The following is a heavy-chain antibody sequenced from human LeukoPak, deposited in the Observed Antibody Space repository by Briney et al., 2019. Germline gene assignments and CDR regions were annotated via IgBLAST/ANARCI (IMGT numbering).Heavy chain of an antibody. CDR1: GFTFNSFA. CDR2: INVRGDAT. V-gene: IGHV3-23*01. J-gene: IGHJ5*02. Sequence: GGSLRLSCAASGFTFNSFAFTWVRQAPGRGLEWVSAINVRGDATFYAESVRGRFTISRDNSKNTLYLQMNSLGAEDTALYYCAKNYRYGSAWGPGTLVVVSS. D-gene: IGHD6-19*01. CDR3: AKNYRYGSA.